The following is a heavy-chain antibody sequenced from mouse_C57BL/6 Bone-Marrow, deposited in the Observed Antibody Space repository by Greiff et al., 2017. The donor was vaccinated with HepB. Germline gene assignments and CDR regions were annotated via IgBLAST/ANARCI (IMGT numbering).Heavy chain of an antibody. J-gene: IGHJ2*01. Sequence: QVQLKESGAELAKPGASVKLSCKASGYTFTSYWMHWVKQRHGQGLEWIGYINPSSGYTNYNQTFKDKATLTADKSSSTAYMQLNSLTSEDSAVYYGVTEDYFDYWGQGTTLTVSS. CDR2: INPSSGYT. CDR1: GYTFTSYW. V-gene: IGHV1-7*01. CDR3: VTEDYFDY.